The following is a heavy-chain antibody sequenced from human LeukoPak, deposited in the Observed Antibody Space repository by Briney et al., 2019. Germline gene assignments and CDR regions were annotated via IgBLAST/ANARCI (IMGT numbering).Heavy chain of an antibody. CDR2: ISGSNGNT. CDR1: GYTFTTYG. CDR3: ARDRDRMVQGVTALFDY. J-gene: IGHJ4*02. D-gene: IGHD3-10*01. Sequence: ASVKVSCKPSGYTFTTYGISWVRQAPGQGFEWMGWISGSNGNTKYAQKVQGRVTMTTDTSTTTAYMEVRSLRSDDTAVYYCARDRDRMVQGVTALFDYWGQGTLVTVSS. V-gene: IGHV1-18*04.